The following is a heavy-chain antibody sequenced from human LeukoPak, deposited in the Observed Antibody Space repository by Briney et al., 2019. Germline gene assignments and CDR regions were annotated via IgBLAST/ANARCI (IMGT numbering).Heavy chain of an antibody. Sequence: SETLSLTCTVCGGSISSYYWSWIRQPAGKGLEWIGRIYSTGRTNYNPSLKSRVTMSVDTSKNQFSLRLRSVTAADTAVYYCARQIASAGTAGFDFWGQGALVTVSS. CDR1: GGSISSYY. CDR2: IYSTGRT. J-gene: IGHJ4*02. V-gene: IGHV4-4*07. CDR3: ARQIASAGTAGFDF. D-gene: IGHD6-13*01.